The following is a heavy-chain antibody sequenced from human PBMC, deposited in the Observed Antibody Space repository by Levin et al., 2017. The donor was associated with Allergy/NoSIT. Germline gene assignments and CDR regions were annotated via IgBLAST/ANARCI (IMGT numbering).Heavy chain of an antibody. CDR3: ASQKPERDSSSWYYVSYYDYGMDV. Sequence: ASVKVSCKASGYTFTSYDINWVRQATGQGLEWMGWMNPNSGNTGYAQKFQGRVTMTRNTSISTAYMELSSLRSEDTAVYYCASQKPERDSSSWYYVSYYDYGMDVWGQGTTVTVSS. D-gene: IGHD6-13*01. V-gene: IGHV1-8*01. CDR1: GYTFTSYD. CDR2: MNPNSGNT. J-gene: IGHJ6*02.